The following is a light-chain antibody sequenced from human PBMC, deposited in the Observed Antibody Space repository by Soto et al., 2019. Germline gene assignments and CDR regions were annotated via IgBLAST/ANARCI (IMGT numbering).Light chain of an antibody. J-gene: IGKJ4*01. CDR1: QDINNY. V-gene: IGKV1-33*01. CDR2: DAS. CDR3: QQYDNLPPLT. Sequence: DIQMTQSPSSLSASVGDRVTITCQASQDINNYFNWYQQKPGKPPKLLIYDASYLVTGVPSRFSGSGSGTDFTFTISSLQPEDIATYYCQQYDNLPPLTFGGGTKVEIK.